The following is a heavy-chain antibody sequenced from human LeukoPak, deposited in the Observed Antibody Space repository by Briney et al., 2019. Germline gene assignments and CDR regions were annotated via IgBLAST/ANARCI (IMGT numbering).Heavy chain of an antibody. J-gene: IGHJ4*02. Sequence: GGSLRLSCAASGFTFSNFWMNWVRQAPGKGLVWVSRIASDGSSTTYADSVKGRFSISRDNAKNTLYLQMNSLRVEDTAVYYCARGRPHGNDYWGQGTLVTVSS. CDR1: GFTFSNFW. CDR2: IASDGSST. CDR3: ARGRPHGNDY. D-gene: IGHD4-23*01. V-gene: IGHV3-74*01.